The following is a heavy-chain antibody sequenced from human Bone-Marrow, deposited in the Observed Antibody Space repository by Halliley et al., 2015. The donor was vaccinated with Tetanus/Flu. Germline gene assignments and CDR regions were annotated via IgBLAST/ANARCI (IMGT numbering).Heavy chain of an antibody. CDR1: GYTFTNYG. V-gene: IGHV1-18*04. J-gene: IGHJ2*01. Sequence: QLVQSGAEVKKPGASVKVSCRASGYTFTNYGITWVRQVPGQGLEWVGRISTYNGDTDYAQKLQGRVTLTTDTSTSTAYMELRSLRTDDTAVYFCARVDRDIVVVIDINWYIDLWGRGTLVTVST. CDR2: ISTYNGDT. D-gene: IGHD2-21*01. CDR3: ARVDRDIVVVIDINWYIDL.